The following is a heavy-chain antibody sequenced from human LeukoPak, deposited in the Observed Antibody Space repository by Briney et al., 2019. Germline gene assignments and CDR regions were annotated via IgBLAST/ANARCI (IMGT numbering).Heavy chain of an antibody. CDR3: ARDKGLRLGSYYYYYGMDV. J-gene: IGHJ6*02. D-gene: IGHD3-16*01. CDR1: GGSISSGGYY. V-gene: IGHV4-31*03. CDR2: IYYSGST. Sequence: PSQTLSLTCTVSGGSISSGGYYWSWIRQHPGKGLEWIGYIYYSGSTYYNPSLKSRVTISVDTSKNQFSLKLSSVTAADTAVYYCARDKGLRLGSYYYYYGMDVWGQGTTVTVSS.